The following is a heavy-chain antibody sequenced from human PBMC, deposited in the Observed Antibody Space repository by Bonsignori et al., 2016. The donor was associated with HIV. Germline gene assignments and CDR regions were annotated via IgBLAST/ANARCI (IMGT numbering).Heavy chain of an antibody. Sequence: ASVKVSCKTSGYTYSDYGVIWVRQAPGQGLEWMGWISGYNGRIAYGQKFQGRVTMTTDTSTTTAYMELRSLGSHDSAIYYCARRTLGYPYYCDFWGQGTLVTVSS. J-gene: IGHJ4*02. CDR3: ARRTLGYPYYCDF. V-gene: IGHV1-18*01. D-gene: IGHD7-27*01. CDR2: ISGYNGRI. CDR1: GYTYSDYG.